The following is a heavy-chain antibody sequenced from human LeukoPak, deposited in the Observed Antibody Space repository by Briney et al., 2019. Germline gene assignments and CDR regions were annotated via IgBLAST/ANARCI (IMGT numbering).Heavy chain of an antibody. D-gene: IGHD2-21*02. CDR2: IYYSGST. Sequence: PSETLSLTCTVSGGSISSYYWSWIRQPPGKGLEWNGYIYYSGSTNYNPSLKSRVTISVDTSKNQFSLKLNSVTAADTAVYYCARVTYCGGDCYFVDRWGQGTLVTVSS. CDR1: GGSISSYY. J-gene: IGHJ5*02. V-gene: IGHV4-59*01. CDR3: ARVTYCGGDCYFVDR.